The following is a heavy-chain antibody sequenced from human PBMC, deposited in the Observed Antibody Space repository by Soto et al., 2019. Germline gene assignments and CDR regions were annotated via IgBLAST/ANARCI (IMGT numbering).Heavy chain of an antibody. V-gene: IGHV2-5*02. D-gene: IGHD1-7*01. J-gene: IGHJ6*02. Sequence: SGPTLVNPTQSLTLTCSFSGFSLTTTEVAVGWIRQPPGKALEWLALIYWDDDKRYSPSLKSSLTITKDTAKNQVVLTMTNMDPVDTATYYCARTYNWNYGNGMDVWGQGTTVTVSS. CDR2: IYWDDDK. CDR3: ARTYNWNYGNGMDV. CDR1: GFSLTTTEVA.